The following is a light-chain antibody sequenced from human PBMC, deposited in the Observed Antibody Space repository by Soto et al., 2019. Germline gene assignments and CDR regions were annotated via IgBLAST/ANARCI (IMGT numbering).Light chain of an antibody. V-gene: IGLV1-40*01. CDR2: GNN. J-gene: IGLJ1*01. CDR1: NSNIGARYD. Sequence: QSALTQPPSVSGAPGQRVTISCTGNNSNIGARYDVHWYQQLPGTAPKLLIYGNNNRPSGVPDRFSGSKSGTSASLAITGLQAEDEADYYCQSYDSSLSALYVFGTGTKLTVL. CDR3: QSYDSSLSALYV.